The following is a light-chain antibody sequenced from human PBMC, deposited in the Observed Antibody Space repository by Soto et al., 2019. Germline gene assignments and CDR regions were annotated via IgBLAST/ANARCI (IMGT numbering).Light chain of an antibody. J-gene: IGKJ2*03. CDR3: HQYNSWPYS. CDR2: AAA. V-gene: IGKV3-15*01. CDR1: QSVNNN. Sequence: EVVMTQSPASLSLSTGERAPLSCWASQSVNNNLAWYQQRPGQDTRVLIYAAATRATGVPDRFSGSGSGTEFTLTISSLHPEDFAVHYCHQYNSWPYSFGQRTKVDTK.